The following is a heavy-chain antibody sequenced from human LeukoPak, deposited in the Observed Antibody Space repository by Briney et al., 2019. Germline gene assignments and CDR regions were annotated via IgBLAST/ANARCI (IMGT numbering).Heavy chain of an antibody. Sequence: ASVKVSCKASGYTFTSYGISWVRQAPGQGLEWMGWISAYNGNTNYAQKLQGRVTMTTDTSTSTAYMELRSLRSDDTAVYYCARVGAAAGMRGYFDYWGQGTLVTVSS. CDR1: GYTFTSYG. V-gene: IGHV1-18*04. D-gene: IGHD6-13*01. J-gene: IGHJ4*02. CDR3: ARVGAAAGMRGYFDY. CDR2: ISAYNGNT.